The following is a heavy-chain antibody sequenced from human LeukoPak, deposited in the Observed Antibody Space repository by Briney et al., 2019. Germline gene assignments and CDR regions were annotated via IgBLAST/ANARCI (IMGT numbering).Heavy chain of an antibody. Sequence: GGSLRLSCAASGFAFSYYTINWVRQAPGKGLEWVSSISGSSSSISNADSVKGRFTISRDNSKNTLYLQMNSLRAEDTAVYYSLGYCSRTSCLDAFDIWGQGTMVTVSS. CDR2: ISGSSSSI. V-gene: IGHV3-21*04. CDR3: LGYCSRTSCLDAFDI. D-gene: IGHD2-2*01. CDR1: GFAFSYYT. J-gene: IGHJ3*02.